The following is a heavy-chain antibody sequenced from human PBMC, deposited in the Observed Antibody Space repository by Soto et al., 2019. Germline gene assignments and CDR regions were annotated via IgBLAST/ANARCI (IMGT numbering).Heavy chain of an antibody. CDR2: IYYSGST. D-gene: IGHD3-16*02. V-gene: IGHV4-59*01. J-gene: IGHJ5*02. CDR3: ARGLHLSSNWFDP. CDR1: GFTFRNYA. Sequence: GSLRLSCAASGFTFRNYAMSWIRQPPGKGLEWIGYIYYSGSTNYNPSLKSRVTISVDTSKNQFSLKLSSVTAADTAVYYCARGLHLSSNWFDPWGQGTLVTVSS.